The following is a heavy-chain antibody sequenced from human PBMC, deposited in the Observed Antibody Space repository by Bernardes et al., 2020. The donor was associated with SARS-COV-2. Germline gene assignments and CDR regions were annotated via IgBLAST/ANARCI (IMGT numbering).Heavy chain of an antibody. CDR3: TGDYLY. CDR2: ISSKPKGYAT. J-gene: IGHJ4*02. Sequence: GGSLRLSCAASGFTFSGSAIQWVRQASGKGLEWIGRISSKPKGYATTYAASLKGRFVISRDDSRNTAYLQIHSLKIDDTAVYYCTGDYLYWDQGTLVSVS. V-gene: IGHV3-73*01. D-gene: IGHD4-17*01. CDR1: GFTFSGSA.